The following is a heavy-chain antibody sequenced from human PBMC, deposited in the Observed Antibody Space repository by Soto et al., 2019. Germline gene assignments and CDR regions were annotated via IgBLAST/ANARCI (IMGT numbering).Heavy chain of an antibody. Sequence: GGSLRLSCAVAGFTFSDYAMSWVRQSPGKGLEWVSTISGNGGATFYADSVKGRFTISRDNSKKTLYLQMNGLRAEDTAVYYCAPRLTIFGIVKLSTWFDPWGQGTLVTVSS. J-gene: IGHJ5*02. D-gene: IGHD3-3*01. CDR1: GFTFSDYA. CDR2: ISGNGGAT. CDR3: APRLTIFGIVKLSTWFDP. V-gene: IGHV3-23*01.